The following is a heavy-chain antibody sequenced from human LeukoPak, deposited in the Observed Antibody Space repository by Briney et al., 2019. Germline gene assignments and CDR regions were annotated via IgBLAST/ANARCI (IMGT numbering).Heavy chain of an antibody. D-gene: IGHD3-3*01. CDR2: INPNSGNT. CDR3: ARTTYDFWSGYYDFDY. J-gene: IGHJ4*02. CDR1: GYTFTSYD. Sequence: ASVKVSCKASGYTFTSYDINWVRQAPGQGLEWMGWINPNSGNTGYAQKFQGRVTMTRNTSISTAYMELSSLRSEDTAVYYCARTTYDFWSGYYDFDYWGQGTLVTVSS. V-gene: IGHV1-8*01.